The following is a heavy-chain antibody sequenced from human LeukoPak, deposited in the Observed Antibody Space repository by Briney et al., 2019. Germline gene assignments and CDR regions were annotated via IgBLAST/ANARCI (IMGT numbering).Heavy chain of an antibody. CDR3: ARDSAALHRFLEWPEGSIFDY. D-gene: IGHD3-3*01. CDR1: GYTFTNYF. Sequence: ASVKVSCKASGYTFTNYFMHWVRQAPGQGLEWMGIINPSGGSTTYAQNFQGRVIMTRDTSTSTVYLELSSLISKDTAVYYCARDSAALHRFLEWPEGSIFDYWGQGTLLTVSS. V-gene: IGHV1-46*01. CDR2: INPSGGST. J-gene: IGHJ4*02.